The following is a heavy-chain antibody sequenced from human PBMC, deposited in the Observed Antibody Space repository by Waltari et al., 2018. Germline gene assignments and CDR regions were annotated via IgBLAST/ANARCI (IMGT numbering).Heavy chain of an antibody. V-gene: IGHV4-38-2*02. CDR3: AGDSGSGNNWFDP. D-gene: IGHD1-1*01. J-gene: IGHJ5*02. CDR2: IYHSGST. Sequence: QVQLQESGPGLVKPSETLSLTCAVSGYSISSGYYWGWIRQPPGKGLEWIGSIYHSGSTYYNPSLKSRVTISVDTSKNQFSLKLSSVTAADTAVYYCAGDSGSGNNWFDPWGQGTLVTVSS. CDR1: GYSISSGYY.